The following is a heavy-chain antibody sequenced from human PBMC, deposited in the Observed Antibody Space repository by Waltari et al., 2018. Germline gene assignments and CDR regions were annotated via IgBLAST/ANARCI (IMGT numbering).Heavy chain of an antibody. Sequence: QVQLQESGPGLVKPSETLSLTCTVSGGSISSYYWSWIRQAPGKGMEWIGYIYYIGSTNYNPSLKRRVTISVDTSKNQFSLKLSSVTAADTAVYYCARWTGVNWYFDLLGRGTLVTVPS. V-gene: IGHV4-59*01. CDR2: IYYIGST. CDR3: ARWTGVNWYFDL. CDR1: GGSISSYY. J-gene: IGHJ2*01. D-gene: IGHD3-10*01.